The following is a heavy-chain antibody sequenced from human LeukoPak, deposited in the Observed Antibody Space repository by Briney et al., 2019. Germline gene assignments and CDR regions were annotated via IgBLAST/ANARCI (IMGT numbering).Heavy chain of an antibody. D-gene: IGHD6-25*01. J-gene: IGHJ4*02. CDR2: INPNSDDR. CDR3: ARTTSFTASGYDY. CDR1: GYTFTNYH. Sequence: ASVKVSCKASGYTFTNYHINWVRQAPGQGLEWVGWINPNSDDRGYAQKFQGRVTITRDTSRTTAYMELKSPRSEDTAVYFCARTTSFTASGYDYWGQGTLVTVSS. V-gene: IGHV1-8*03.